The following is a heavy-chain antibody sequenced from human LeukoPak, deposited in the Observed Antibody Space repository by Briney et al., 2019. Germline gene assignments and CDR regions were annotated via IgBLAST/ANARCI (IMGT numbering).Heavy chain of an antibody. CDR2: IHYIGST. Sequence: SETLSLTCTVSGGSISNYYGGWIRQPPGKGLGWIGYIHYIGSTNYNPSLKSRVTMSVDPSKNQLSLKLTSMTAADTAVYYCARELGATVVNYGMDVWGQGTTVTVSS. CDR1: GGSISNYY. J-gene: IGHJ6*02. V-gene: IGHV4-59*01. D-gene: IGHD4-23*01. CDR3: ARELGATVVNYGMDV.